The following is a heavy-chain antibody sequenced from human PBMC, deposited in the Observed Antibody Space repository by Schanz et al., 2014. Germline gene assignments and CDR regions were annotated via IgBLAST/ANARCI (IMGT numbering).Heavy chain of an antibody. D-gene: IGHD3-22*01. V-gene: IGHV3-74*01. CDR2: TNGDGTNA. Sequence: EVQLVESGGGAVRPGGSLRLSCAASGFTLSSYWMHWVRQAPGKGLEWVSCTNGDGTNAKYADSVKGRFTISRDNAKNTLSVQISRLRAEDTASYVYTRSYYYVSWGSSGIRAIDIWGQGTTVIVS. CDR1: GFTLSSYW. J-gene: IGHJ3*02. CDR3: TRSYYYVSWGSSGIRAIDI.